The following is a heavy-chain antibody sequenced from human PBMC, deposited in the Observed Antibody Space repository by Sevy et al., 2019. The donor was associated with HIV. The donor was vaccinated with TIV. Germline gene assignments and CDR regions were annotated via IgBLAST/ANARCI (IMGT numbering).Heavy chain of an antibody. CDR2: IYPGDSDT. D-gene: IGHD2-15*01. CDR3: ALGYCSGGSCFWDAFDI. V-gene: IGHV5-51*01. Sequence: GESLKISCKGSGYSFTSYWIGWVRQMPGKGLEWMGIIYPGDSDTRYSPSFQGQVTISADKSISTAYQQWSSLKASDTAMYYCALGYCSGGSCFWDAFDIWGQGTMVTVSS. CDR1: GYSFTSYW. J-gene: IGHJ3*02.